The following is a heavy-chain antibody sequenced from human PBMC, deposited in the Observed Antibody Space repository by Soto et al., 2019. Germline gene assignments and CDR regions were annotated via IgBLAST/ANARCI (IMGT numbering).Heavy chain of an antibody. CDR3: ARHGRLDISYGSGSHIDY. D-gene: IGHD3-10*01. J-gene: IGHJ4*02. Sequence: EVQLVQSGAEVKKPGESLKISCKGSGYSFTSYWIAWVRQMPGKGLAWMGIIYPGDSDTRYSPSFQGQITISTDKSFSSASLQWSTLKASDTSLYSCARHGRLDISYGSGSHIDYWGQGALVTVPS. CDR2: IYPGDSDT. CDR1: GYSFTSYW. V-gene: IGHV5-51*01.